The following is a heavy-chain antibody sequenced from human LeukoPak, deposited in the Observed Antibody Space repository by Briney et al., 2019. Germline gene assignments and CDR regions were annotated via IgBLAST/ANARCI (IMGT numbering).Heavy chain of an antibody. Sequence: SETLSLTCTVSGGSISSNYWGWFRQPPAKGLEWIGYIYYSGSTNYNPSLKSRVTISVDTSKNQFSLKLSSVTAADTAVYYCARDTSYYDFWRGAGYYYMDVWGKGTTVTVSS. D-gene: IGHD3-3*01. CDR1: GGSISSNY. J-gene: IGHJ6*03. V-gene: IGHV4-59*01. CDR2: IYYSGST. CDR3: ARDTSYYDFWRGAGYYYMDV.